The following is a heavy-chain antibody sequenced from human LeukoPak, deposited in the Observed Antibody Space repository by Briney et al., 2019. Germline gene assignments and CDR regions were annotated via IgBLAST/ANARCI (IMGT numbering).Heavy chain of an antibody. CDR1: GGTFSSYA. CDR2: IIPILGIA. Sequence: ASVKVSCKASGGTFSSYAISWVRQAPGQGLEWMGRIIPILGIANYAQKFQGRVTITADKSTSTAYMELSSLRSEDTAVYYCARDGLYGGYGYYYGMDVWGQGTTATVSS. D-gene: IGHD4-17*01. V-gene: IGHV1-69*04. J-gene: IGHJ6*02. CDR3: ARDGLYGGYGYYYGMDV.